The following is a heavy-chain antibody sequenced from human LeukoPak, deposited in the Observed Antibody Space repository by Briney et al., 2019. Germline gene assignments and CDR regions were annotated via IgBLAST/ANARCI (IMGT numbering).Heavy chain of an antibody. CDR2: INTVASYI. J-gene: IGHJ4*02. V-gene: IGHV3-21*01. CDR3: ARLRRNGDSGGFYYYYDS. D-gene: IGHD2-21*01. CDR1: GFTFSSFS. Sequence: GGTLRLSCAASGFTFSSFSINWVRQAQGTGLELVSSINTVASYIYYADSVRGRFTTSTDNTKNSLYLQMNSLRAEDRGVYYCARLRRNGDSGGFYYYYDSWGQGTVVTVSS.